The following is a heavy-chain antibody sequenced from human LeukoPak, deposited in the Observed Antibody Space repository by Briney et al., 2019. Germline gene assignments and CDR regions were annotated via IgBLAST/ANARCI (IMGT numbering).Heavy chain of an antibody. V-gene: IGHV1-2*02. D-gene: IGHD5-18*01. CDR1: GYTFTGYY. Sequence: GASVKVSCKASGYTFTGYYMHWVRQAPGQGLEWMGWINPNSGGTNYAQKFRGRVTMTRDTSISTAYLQWSSLKASDTAMYYCAGTYSYGYWFDPWGQGTLVTVSS. CDR3: AGTYSYGYWFDP. CDR2: INPNSGGT. J-gene: IGHJ5*02.